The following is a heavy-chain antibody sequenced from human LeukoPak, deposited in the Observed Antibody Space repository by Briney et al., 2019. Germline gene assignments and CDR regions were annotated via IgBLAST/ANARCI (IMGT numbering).Heavy chain of an antibody. CDR1: GFTFSSYA. J-gene: IGHJ3*02. CDR3: AKDIGRRIFGVAYDAFHI. CDR2: ISGSGGST. V-gene: IGHV3-23*01. Sequence: PGGSLRLSCAASGFTFSSYAMSWVRQAPGKGLEWVSAISGSGGSTYYADSVKGRFTISRDNSKNTLYVEMNSLRVEDTAMYYCAKDIGRRIFGVAYDAFHIWGQGTMVAVSS. D-gene: IGHD3-3*01.